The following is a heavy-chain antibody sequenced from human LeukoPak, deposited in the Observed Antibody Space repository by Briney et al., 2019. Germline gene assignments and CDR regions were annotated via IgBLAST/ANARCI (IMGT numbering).Heavy chain of an antibody. J-gene: IGHJ4*02. Sequence: GASVKVSCKASGYTFNGYHIHWVRQAPGQGLEWMGRINPYSGDTNFAQKFQGRVTMTRDTSITTAYMDLSSLTPDDTAVYFCARDQGSLTRSWYTGYWGQGTQVTVSS. CDR3: ARDQGSLTRSWYTGY. V-gene: IGHV1-2*06. CDR1: GYTFNGYH. D-gene: IGHD6-13*01. CDR2: INPYSGDT.